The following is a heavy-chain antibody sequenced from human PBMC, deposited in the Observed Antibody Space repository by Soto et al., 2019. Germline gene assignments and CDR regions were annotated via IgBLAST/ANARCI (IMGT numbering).Heavy chain of an antibody. CDR1: GFTVSSNY. CDR3: ARAVGIAAAGYFDY. J-gene: IGHJ4*02. V-gene: IGHV3-66*01. Sequence: GGSLRLSCAASGFTVSSNYMSWVRQAPGKGLEWVSVIYSGGSTYYADSVKGRFTISRDNSKNTLYLQMNSLRAEDTAVYYCARAVGIAAAGYFDYWGQGTLVTVPS. D-gene: IGHD6-13*01. CDR2: IYSGGST.